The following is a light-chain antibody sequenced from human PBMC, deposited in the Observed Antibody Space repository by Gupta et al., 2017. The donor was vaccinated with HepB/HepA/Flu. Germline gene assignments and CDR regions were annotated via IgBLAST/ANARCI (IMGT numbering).Light chain of an antibody. CDR2: KVS. CDR1: SRDGGSDNL. Sequence: QYALTQRASGDGCAGHWVTISCTGTSRDGGSDNLVSWYQQHPGKAPKLMIYKVSKRPSGVSNRFSGSKSGTTASLTISGLQAEDEADDYCSSYAGSSTFVFGGGTKLTVL. CDR3: SSYAGSSTFV. J-gene: IGLJ2*01. V-gene: IGLV2-23*02.